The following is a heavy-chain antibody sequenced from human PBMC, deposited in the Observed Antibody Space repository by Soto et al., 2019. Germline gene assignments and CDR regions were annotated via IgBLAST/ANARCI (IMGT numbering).Heavy chain of an antibody. J-gene: IGHJ6*02. Sequence: GGSLRLSCAASGFTFSSSSIHWVRQAPGKGLEWVAVISYDGSNKYYADSVKGRFTISRDNSKNTLYLQMNSLRAEDTAVYYCARDQGIVLMVYAPLDVWGQGTTVTVSS. CDR3: ARDQGIVLMVYAPLDV. V-gene: IGHV3-30-3*01. CDR1: GFTFSSSS. D-gene: IGHD2-8*01. CDR2: ISYDGSNK.